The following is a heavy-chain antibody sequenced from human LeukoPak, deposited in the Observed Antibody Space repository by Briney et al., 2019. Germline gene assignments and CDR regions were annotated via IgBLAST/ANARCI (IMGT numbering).Heavy chain of an antibody. V-gene: IGHV3-30*02. CDR2: IRYDGSNK. J-gene: IGHJ4*02. Sequence: PGGSLRLSCAASGFTFSSYGMHWVRQAPGKGLEWVAFIRYDGSNKYYADSAKGRFTISRDNSKNTLYLQMNSLRAEDTAVYYCAKDLEQLVEEGVDYWGQGTLVTVSS. CDR1: GFTFSSYG. D-gene: IGHD6-6*01. CDR3: AKDLEQLVEEGVDY.